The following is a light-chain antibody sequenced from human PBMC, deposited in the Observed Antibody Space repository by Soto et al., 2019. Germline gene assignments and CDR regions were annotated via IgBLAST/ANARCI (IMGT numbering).Light chain of an antibody. CDR1: RSVSSN. J-gene: IGKJ4*01. V-gene: IGKV3-15*01. CDR2: GAS. CDR3: QQYTDWPWGT. Sequence: EIVMTQSPATLSVSPGERATLSCRASRSVSSNLAWYQQKPGQAPRLLMYGASTRATGIPARFSGSGSGTEFTLTISSLQSEDFAVYYCQQYTDWPWGTFGGGTKVGIK.